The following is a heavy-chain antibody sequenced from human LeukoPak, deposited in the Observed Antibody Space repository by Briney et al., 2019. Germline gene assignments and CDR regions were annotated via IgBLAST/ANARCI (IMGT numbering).Heavy chain of an antibody. CDR3: ARGPGSSGGAYVGDY. J-gene: IGHJ4*01. CDR1: GFTFSNYW. CDR2: SDGGGSST. V-gene: IGHV3-74*01. D-gene: IGHD3-22*01. Sequence: GGSLRLSCAGSGFTFSNYWMHWVRQVPGKGLVWVSRSDGGGSSTSYADSVKGRFSTSRDNARSTLYLQMNSLRAEDTAVYYCARGPGSSGGAYVGDYWGHGTLVTVSS.